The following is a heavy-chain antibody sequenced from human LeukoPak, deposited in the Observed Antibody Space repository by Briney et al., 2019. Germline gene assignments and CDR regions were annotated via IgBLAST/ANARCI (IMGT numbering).Heavy chain of an antibody. CDR1: GGSISSGDYY. CDR3: ATIHY. CDR2: IYFTGST. Sequence: KTSETLSLTCTVSGGSISSGDYYWSWIRQPPGKGLEWIGYIYFTGSTSYNPSLKSRVLISPDTSKNQFSLKLTSVTAADTAVYYCATIHYWGQGTLVTVSS. V-gene: IGHV4-30-4*01. J-gene: IGHJ4*02.